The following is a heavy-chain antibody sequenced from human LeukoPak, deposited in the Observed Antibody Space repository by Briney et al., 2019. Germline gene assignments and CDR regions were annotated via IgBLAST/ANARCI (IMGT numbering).Heavy chain of an antibody. J-gene: IGHJ5*02. Sequence: ASVKVSCKASGYTFTSYGISWVRQAPGQGLEWMGWISAYNGNTNYAQKLQGRVTMTRNTSISTAYMELSSLRSEDTAVYYCARVRQWLIYNWFDPWGQGTLVTVSS. CDR3: ARVRQWLIYNWFDP. CDR2: ISAYNGNT. V-gene: IGHV1-18*01. CDR1: GYTFTSYG. D-gene: IGHD6-19*01.